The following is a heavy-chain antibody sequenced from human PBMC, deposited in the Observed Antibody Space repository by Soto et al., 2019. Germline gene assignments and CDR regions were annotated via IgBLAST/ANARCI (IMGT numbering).Heavy chain of an antibody. CDR2: TSYFGTT. V-gene: IGHV4-30-4*01. CDR1: GGSINSVDYY. D-gene: IGHD4-17*01. CDR3: FIGMTTVTTFHY. Sequence: SETLSLTCSVSGGSINSVDYYWAWIRQTPGKGLEWIGYTSYFGTTDYMPSLRSRVTMSVDTSKNQFSLKLSSVTAADTAVYYCFIGMTTVTTFHYSCPAPLVSVST. J-gene: IGHJ4*02.